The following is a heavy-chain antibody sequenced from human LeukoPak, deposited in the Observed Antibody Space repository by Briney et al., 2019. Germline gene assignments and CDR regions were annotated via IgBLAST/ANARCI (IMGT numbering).Heavy chain of an antibody. V-gene: IGHV1-18*01. D-gene: IGHD3-22*01. J-gene: IGHJ3*02. CDR3: ARVDIRYYYGSSGAINAFDI. CDR2: ISAYNGNT. Sequence: GASVKVSCKASGYTFTSYGISWVRQAPGQGLEWMGWISAYNGNTNYAQKPQGRVTMTTDTSTSTAYMELRSLRSDDTAVYYCARVDIRYYYGSSGAINAFDIWGQGTMVTVSS. CDR1: GYTFTSYG.